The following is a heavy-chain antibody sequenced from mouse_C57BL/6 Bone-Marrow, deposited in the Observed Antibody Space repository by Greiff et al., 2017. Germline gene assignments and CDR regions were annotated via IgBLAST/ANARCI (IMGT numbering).Heavy chain of an antibody. Sequence: VQLKQPGAELVKPGASVKVSCKASGYTFTSYWMHWVKQRPGQGLEWIGAIYPGNSDTSYNQKFKGKAKLTAVPSASTAYMELSSLTNEDSAVYYCTKGRVVATGFDYWGQGTTLTVSS. CDR2: IYPGNSDT. CDR3: TKGRVVATGFDY. D-gene: IGHD1-1*01. J-gene: IGHJ2*01. V-gene: IGHV1-5*01. CDR1: GYTFTSYW.